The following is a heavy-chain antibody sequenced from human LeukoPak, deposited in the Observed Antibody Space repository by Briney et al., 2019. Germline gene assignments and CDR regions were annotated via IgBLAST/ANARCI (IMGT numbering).Heavy chain of an antibody. Sequence: PGGSLRLSCAASGFTFSSYEMNWVRQAPGKGLEWVSYISNNDNTIYYADSVKGRFTISRDNAKNSLYLQMNSLRAEDTAVYYCARGDALFDYWGQGTLVTVSS. CDR3: ARGDALFDY. CDR1: GFTFSSYE. CDR2: ISNNDNTI. J-gene: IGHJ4*02. V-gene: IGHV3-48*03.